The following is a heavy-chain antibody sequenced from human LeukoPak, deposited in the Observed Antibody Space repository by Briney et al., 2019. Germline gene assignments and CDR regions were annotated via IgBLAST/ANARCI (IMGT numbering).Heavy chain of an antibody. J-gene: IGHJ4*02. V-gene: IGHV1-18*04. Sequence: ASVKVSCKASGYTFTSYGISWVRQAPGQGLEWTGWISAYNGNTNYAQKLQGRVTMTTDTSTSTAYMELRSLRSDDTAVYYCARGLWRVPAAGALDYWGQGTLVTVSS. CDR3: ARGLWRVPAAGALDY. CDR1: GYTFTSYG. CDR2: ISAYNGNT. D-gene: IGHD2-2*01.